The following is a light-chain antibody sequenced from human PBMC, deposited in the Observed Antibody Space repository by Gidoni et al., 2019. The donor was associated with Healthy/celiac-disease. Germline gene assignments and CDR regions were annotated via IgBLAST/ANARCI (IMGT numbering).Light chain of an antibody. CDR2: SAS. J-gene: IGKJ2*01. Sequence: EIQMTQSPSSMSASVGDRVTITCRASQSISSYLNWYQQKPGKAPKLLIYSASSLQSGVPSRFSVSGSWTDFTLTISSLQPEDFATYYCQHSYSTPRTFSQGTKLEIK. CDR1: QSISSY. CDR3: QHSYSTPRT. V-gene: IGKV1-39*01.